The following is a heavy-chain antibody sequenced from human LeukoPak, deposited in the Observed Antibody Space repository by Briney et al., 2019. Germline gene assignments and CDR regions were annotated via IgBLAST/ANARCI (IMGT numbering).Heavy chain of an antibody. V-gene: IGHV4-59*01. D-gene: IGHD3-10*01. J-gene: IGHJ6*03. CDR1: GGSISSYY. Sequence: PSETLSLTCTVSGGSISSYYWSWIRQPPGKGLEWIGYIYYSGSTNYNPSLKSRVTISVDTSKNQFSLKLSSVTAADTAVYYCARGRWELENYYYYMDVWGKGTTVTVSS. CDR3: ARGRWELENYYYYMDV. CDR2: IYYSGST.